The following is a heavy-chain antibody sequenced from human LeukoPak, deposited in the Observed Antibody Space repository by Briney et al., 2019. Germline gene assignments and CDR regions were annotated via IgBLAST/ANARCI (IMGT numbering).Heavy chain of an antibody. V-gene: IGHV3-23*01. Sequence: PGGSLRLSCAASGFTFSSYAMSWVRQAPGKGLEWVSGINTSGGSTYYADSVKGRFTISRDHSKNTLYLQMNSLRADDTAVYYCAKSLLTTATGTGRAFDIWGQGTMVTVSS. D-gene: IGHD1-1*01. CDR3: AKSLLTTATGTGRAFDI. CDR1: GFTFSSYA. J-gene: IGHJ3*02. CDR2: INTSGGST.